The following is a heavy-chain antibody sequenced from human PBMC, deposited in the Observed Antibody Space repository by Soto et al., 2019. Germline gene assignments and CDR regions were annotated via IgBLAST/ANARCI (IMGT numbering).Heavy chain of an antibody. V-gene: IGHV3-33*01. CDR2: IWYDGSNK. CDR1: GFTFSSYG. Sequence: QVQLVESGGGVVQPGRSLRLSCAASGFTFSSYGMHWVRQAPGKGLEWVAVIWYDGSNKYYADSVKGRITSYRDNSQNPLYLQMNSLSVEDTAVYYCARDSVYYDCWRGFEVGSAFDIWGQGTMVTVSS. CDR3: ARDSVYYDCWRGFEVGSAFDI. D-gene: IGHD3-3*01. J-gene: IGHJ3*02.